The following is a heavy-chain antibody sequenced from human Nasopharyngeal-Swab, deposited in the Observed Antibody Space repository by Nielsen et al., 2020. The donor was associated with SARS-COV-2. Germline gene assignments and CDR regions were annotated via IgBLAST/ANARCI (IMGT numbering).Heavy chain of an antibody. J-gene: IGHJ6*02. V-gene: IGHV4-59*01. D-gene: IGHD6-13*01. CDR3: ARAYSSSWYPGCYYYGMDV. CDR1: GGSISSYY. Sequence: SETLSLTCTVSGGSISSYYWSWIRQPPGKGLEWIGYIYYSGSTNYNPSLKSRVTISVDTSKNQFSLKLSSVTAADTAVYYCARAYSSSWYPGCYYYGMDVWGQGTTVTVSS. CDR2: IYYSGST.